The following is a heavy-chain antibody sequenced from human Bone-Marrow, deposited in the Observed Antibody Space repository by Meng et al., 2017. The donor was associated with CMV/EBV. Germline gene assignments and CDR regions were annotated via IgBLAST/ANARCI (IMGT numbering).Heavy chain of an antibody. CDR3: ARELQDWFDP. CDR2: IIPIFGTA. V-gene: IGHV1-69*05. D-gene: IGHD4-11*01. J-gene: IGHJ5*02. Sequence: SVKVSCKASGYTFTSYDISWVRQAPGQGLEWMGGIIPIFGTANYAQKFQGRVTITTDESTSTAYMELSSLRSEDTAVYYCARELQDWFDPWGQGTLVTVYS. CDR1: GYTFTSYD.